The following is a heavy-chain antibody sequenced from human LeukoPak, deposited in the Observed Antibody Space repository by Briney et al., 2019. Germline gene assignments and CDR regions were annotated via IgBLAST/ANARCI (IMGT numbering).Heavy chain of an antibody. J-gene: IGHJ5*02. CDR3: ATDDKKTISEYNWFDP. CDR1: GFTLCKYA. Sequence: GGAPRPSRVASGFTLCKYAMDGGRPAPGKGGGWGSGFNGSGATRYYADSVKGRFTISRDNPKNTLYLQMNSLRAEDTAVYYCATDDKKTISEYNWFDPWGQGTLVTVSS. V-gene: IGHV3-23*01. CDR2: FNGSGATR. D-gene: IGHD1-1*01.